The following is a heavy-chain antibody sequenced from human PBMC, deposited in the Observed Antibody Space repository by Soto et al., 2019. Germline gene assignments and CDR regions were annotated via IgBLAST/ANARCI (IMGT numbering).Heavy chain of an antibody. V-gene: IGHV1-3*01. CDR1: GYTFTSYV. CDR3: APERPYYGSCMGES. Sequence: QVQLVQSGAEVKKPGASVKVSCKASGYTFTSYVLHWVRQAPGQRPEWMGWINAGNGNTKYSQNFQGTVSISKKTCARTVYMELRTLKSAETVVYYCAPERPYYGSCMGESWGQGTLVAVSS. D-gene: IGHD3-3*01. CDR2: INAGNGNT. J-gene: IGHJ4*02.